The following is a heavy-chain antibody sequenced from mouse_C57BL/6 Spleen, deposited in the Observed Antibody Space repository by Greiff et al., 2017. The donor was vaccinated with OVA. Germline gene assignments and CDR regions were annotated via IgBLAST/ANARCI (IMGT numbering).Heavy chain of an antibody. D-gene: IGHD2-5*01. CDR2: INYDGSST. CDR1: GFTFSDYY. J-gene: IGHJ3*01. Sequence: EVKLVESEGGLVQPGSSMKLSCTASGFTFSDYYMAWVRQVPEKGLEWVANINYDGSSTYYLDSLKSRFIISRDNAKNILYLQMSSLKSEDTATYYCARGGPYSNFAYWGQGTLVTVSA. V-gene: IGHV5-16*01. CDR3: ARGGPYSNFAY.